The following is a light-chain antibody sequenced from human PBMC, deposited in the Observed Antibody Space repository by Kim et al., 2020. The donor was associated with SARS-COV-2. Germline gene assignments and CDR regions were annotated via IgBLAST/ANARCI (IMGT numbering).Light chain of an antibody. CDR3: PVWDSSIDSYV. V-gene: IGLV3-21*04. CDR2: YDS. J-gene: IGLJ1*01. Sequence: SYELTQPPSVSVAPGKTARITCGGNNIGSKSVHWYQQKPGQAPVLVIYYDSDRPSGIPERFSGSNSGNTATLTISRVEAGDEADYYCPVWDSSIDSYVFG. CDR1: NIGSKS.